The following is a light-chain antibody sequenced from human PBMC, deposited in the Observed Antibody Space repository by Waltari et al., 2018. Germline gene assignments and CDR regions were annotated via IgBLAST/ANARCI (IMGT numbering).Light chain of an antibody. CDR2: LGS. J-gene: IGKJ1*01. CDR3: MQALQIPWT. Sequence: DIVMTQSPLSLPVTPGEPASISCRSSQSPLHSNGYNYLDWYLQKPGQSPQLLIYLGSNRASGVPDRFSGSESGTDFTLKISRVEAEDVGVYYCMQALQIPWTFGQGTKVEIK. CDR1: QSPLHSNGYNY. V-gene: IGKV2-28*01.